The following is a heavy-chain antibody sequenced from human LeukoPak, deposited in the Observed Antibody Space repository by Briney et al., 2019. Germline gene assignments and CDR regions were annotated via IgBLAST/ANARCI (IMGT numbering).Heavy chain of an antibody. V-gene: IGHV4-39*01. CDR3: ARHYGP. Sequence: PGGSLRLSCAASGFTFSSYSMNWIRQPPGKGLEWIGSIYHSGSTYYNPSLKSRVTISVDTSRNQLSLNLSSVTAADTAVYYCARHYGPWGQGTLVAVSS. CDR1: GFTFSSYS. J-gene: IGHJ5*02. CDR2: IYHSGST. D-gene: IGHD4-17*01.